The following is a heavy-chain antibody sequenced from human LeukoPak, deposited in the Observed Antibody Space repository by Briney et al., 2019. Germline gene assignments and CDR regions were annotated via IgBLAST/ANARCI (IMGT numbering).Heavy chain of an antibody. V-gene: IGHV3-74*01. J-gene: IGHJ4*02. CDR2: INSDGSST. CDR3: AREAPPSYYDILTGYYSY. D-gene: IGHD3-9*01. Sequence: PGGSLRLSCAASGFTFSSYWMHWVRQAPGKGLVWVSRINSDGSSTSYADSVKGRFTISRDNAKNTLYLQMNRLRAEDTAVYYCAREAPPSYYDILTGYYSYWGQGTLVTVSS. CDR1: GFTFSSYW.